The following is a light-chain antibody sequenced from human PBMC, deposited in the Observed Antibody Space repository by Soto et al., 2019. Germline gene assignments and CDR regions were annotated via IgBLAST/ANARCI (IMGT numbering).Light chain of an antibody. Sequence: QSVLTQPPSASGTPGQRVTISCSGRRSNIGSSFVYWYQQLPGTAPKLLIFRNNYRPSGVPDRFSGSKSGPSASLAISGLRSEDEADYYCAAWDDSLSGVGFGGVTKLTVL. J-gene: IGLJ2*01. V-gene: IGLV1-47*01. CDR3: AAWDDSLSGVG. CDR1: RSNIGSSF. CDR2: RNN.